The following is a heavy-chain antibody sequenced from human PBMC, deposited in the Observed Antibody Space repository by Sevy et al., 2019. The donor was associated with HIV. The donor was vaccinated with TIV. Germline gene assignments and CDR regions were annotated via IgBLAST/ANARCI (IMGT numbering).Heavy chain of an antibody. CDR3: ASHCSSTSCSHAFDI. CDR1: GGSFSGYY. J-gene: IGHJ3*02. Sequence: SETLSLTCAVYGGSFSGYYWSWIRQPPGKGLEWIGEINHSGSTNYNPSLKSRVTISVDTSKNQFSLKLSSVTAADTAVDYCASHCSSTSCSHAFDIWGQGTMVTVSS. CDR2: INHSGST. D-gene: IGHD2-2*01. V-gene: IGHV4-34*01.